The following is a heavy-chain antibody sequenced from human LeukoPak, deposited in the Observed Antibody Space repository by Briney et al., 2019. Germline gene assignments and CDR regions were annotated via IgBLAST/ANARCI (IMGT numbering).Heavy chain of an antibody. CDR3: ARGSFPYYFDY. CDR1: GFTVSSNY. D-gene: IGHD3-10*01. CDR2: IYSGGST. V-gene: IGHV3-66*01. Sequence: GGSLRLSCAASGFTVSSNYMSRVRQAPGKGLEWVSVIYSGGSTYYADSVKGRFTISRDNSKNTLYLQMNSLRAEDTAVYYCARGSFPYYFDYWGQGTLVTVSS. J-gene: IGHJ4*02.